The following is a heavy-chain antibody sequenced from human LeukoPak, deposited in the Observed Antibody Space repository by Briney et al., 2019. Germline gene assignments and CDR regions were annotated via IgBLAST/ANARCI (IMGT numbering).Heavy chain of an antibody. D-gene: IGHD3-22*01. Sequence: TGGSLRLSCAASGFTFNNSGMHWVRQAPGKGLVWVPRINSDGSSTSYADSVKGRFTISRDNAKNTLYLQMNSLRAEDTAVYYCARVTRSNAFAPYDSSGYYYDYWGQGTLVTVSS. V-gene: IGHV3-74*01. J-gene: IGHJ4*02. CDR3: ARVTRSNAFAPYDSSGYYYDY. CDR2: INSDGSST. CDR1: GFTFNNSG.